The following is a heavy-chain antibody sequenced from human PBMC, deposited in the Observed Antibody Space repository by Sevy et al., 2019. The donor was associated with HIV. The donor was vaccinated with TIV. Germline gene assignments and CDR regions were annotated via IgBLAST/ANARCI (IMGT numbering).Heavy chain of an antibody. CDR3: ARPGFDYDDSSGNSQEHAFDI. D-gene: IGHD3-22*01. Sequence: SETLSLTCTVSGGSISSSSYYWGWIRQPPGKGLEWIGSIYYSGSTYYNPSLKSRVTISVDTSKNQFSLKLSSVTAADTAVYYCARPGFDYDDSSGNSQEHAFDIWGQGTMVTVSS. CDR1: GGSISSSSYY. J-gene: IGHJ3*02. V-gene: IGHV4-39*01. CDR2: IYYSGST.